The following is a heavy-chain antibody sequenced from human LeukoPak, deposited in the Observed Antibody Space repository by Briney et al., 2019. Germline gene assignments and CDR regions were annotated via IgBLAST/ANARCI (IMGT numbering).Heavy chain of an antibody. CDR1: GGSFSGYY. V-gene: IGHV4-34*01. CDR3: ARGPAHYDFWSGSVDAFDI. CDR2: INHSGST. D-gene: IGHD3-3*01. Sequence: PSETLSLTCAVYGGSFSGYYWSWIRQPPGKGLEWIGEINHSGSTNYNPSLKSRVTISVDTSKNQFSLKLSSVTAADTAVYYCARGPAHYDFWSGSVDAFDIWGQGTMVTVSS. J-gene: IGHJ3*02.